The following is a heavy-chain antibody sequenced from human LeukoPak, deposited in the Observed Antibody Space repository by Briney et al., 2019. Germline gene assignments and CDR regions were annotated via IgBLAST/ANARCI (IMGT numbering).Heavy chain of an antibody. Sequence: GRSLRLSCAASGFSFSSYDIHWVRQAPGKGLEWVAVVSYDGSNEYYADSVKGRFTISRDSSKNTVYLQMNSLRTEDTAVYYCAKGVTMIVVHWGQGTLVTVSS. J-gene: IGHJ4*02. D-gene: IGHD3-22*01. CDR1: GFSFSSYD. V-gene: IGHV3-30*18. CDR2: VSYDGSNE. CDR3: AKGVTMIVVH.